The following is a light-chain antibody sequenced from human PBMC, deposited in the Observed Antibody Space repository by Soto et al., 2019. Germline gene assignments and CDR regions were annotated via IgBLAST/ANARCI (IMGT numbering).Light chain of an antibody. CDR1: SSDVGGYNY. J-gene: IGLJ1*01. CDR3: SSYTSSSTPFL. Sequence: SALTQPASVSGSPGQSITISCTGTSSDVGGYNYVSWYQQHPGKAPKLMIYDVSNRPSGVSNRFSGSKSGNTASLTISGLQAEDEADYYCSSYTSSSTPFLFGTGTKLTVL. CDR2: DVS. V-gene: IGLV2-14*01.